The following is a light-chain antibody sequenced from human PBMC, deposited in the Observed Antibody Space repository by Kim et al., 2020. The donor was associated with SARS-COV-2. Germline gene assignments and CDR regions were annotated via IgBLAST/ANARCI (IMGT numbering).Light chain of an antibody. CDR2: LKSDGSD. CDR1: SGRSNYA. V-gene: IGLV4-69*01. Sequence: VKHTCTLSSGRSNYAIAWQQQQQEKGARDLVKLKSDGSDTKGDGIAGRFSGTSSGAERYLTISSLQAEDEADYYWQTWGTGMQKRVFGGGTKLTVL. CDR3: QTWGTGMQKRV. J-gene: IGLJ3*02.